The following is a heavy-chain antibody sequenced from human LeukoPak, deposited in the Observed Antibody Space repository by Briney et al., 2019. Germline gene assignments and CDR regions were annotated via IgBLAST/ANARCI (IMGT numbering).Heavy chain of an antibody. J-gene: IGHJ4*02. V-gene: IGHV1-18*01. CDR1: GYTFTSYG. CDR3: AIVSSMYDYDSSFFDY. Sequence: ASVKVSCKASGYTFTSYGISWVRQAPGQGLEWMGWISAYNGNTNYAQKLQGRVTMTTDTSTRAANMELRSLRSDATGVYYCAIVSSMYDYDSSFFDYWGQRALVTVSS. CDR2: ISAYNGNT. D-gene: IGHD3-22*01.